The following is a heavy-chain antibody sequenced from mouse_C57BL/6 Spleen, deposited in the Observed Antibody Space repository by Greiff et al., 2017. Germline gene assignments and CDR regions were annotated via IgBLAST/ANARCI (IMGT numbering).Heavy chain of an antibody. J-gene: IGHJ4*01. D-gene: IGHD2-3*01. CDR3: ARDCYDGCLVYYAMGY. V-gene: IGHV1-22*01. CDR1: GYTFTDYN. Sequence: EVQLQQSGPELVKPGASVKMSCKASGYTFTDYNMHWVKQSPGKSLEWIGYINPNNGGTSYNQKFKGKATLTVNKSSSTAYMELRSLTSEDSAVYYCARDCYDGCLVYYAMGYWGQGTSVTVST. CDR2: INPNNGGT.